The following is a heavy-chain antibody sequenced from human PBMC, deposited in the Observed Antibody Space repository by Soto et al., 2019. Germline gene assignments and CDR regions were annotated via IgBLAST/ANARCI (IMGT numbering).Heavy chain of an antibody. D-gene: IGHD2-2*01. V-gene: IGHV5-10-1*01. CDR2: IDPGDTYA. CDR3: ARIYCSTTTCDSWFEP. CDR1: GYTFTTFW. Sequence: GESLKISCTGFGYTFTTFWISWVRQMPGKGLEWMGRIDPGDTYATYSPAFQGHVTISADKATSTAYLQWSSLKASDTAMYFCARIYCSTTTCDSWFEPLGQGTLVTVSS. J-gene: IGHJ5*02.